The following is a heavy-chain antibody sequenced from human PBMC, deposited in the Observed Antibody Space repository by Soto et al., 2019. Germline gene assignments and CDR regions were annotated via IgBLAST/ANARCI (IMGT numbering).Heavy chain of an antibody. CDR2: ISVFNGYA. CDR1: GYTFTSYD. D-gene: IGHD1-1*01. V-gene: IGHV1-18*01. J-gene: IGHJ5*01. Sequence: ASVKVSCKASGYTFTSYDINWVRQATGQGLEWMGWISVFNGYAHSAQKFQGRVIMTADTFTSTAYMELRGLRSDDTAMYYCSKNGTTWFASWGQGTPVTVSS. CDR3: SKNGTTWFAS.